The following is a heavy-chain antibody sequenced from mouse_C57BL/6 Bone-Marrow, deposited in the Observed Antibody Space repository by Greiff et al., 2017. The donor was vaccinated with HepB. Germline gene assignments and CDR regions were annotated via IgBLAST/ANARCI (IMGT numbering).Heavy chain of an antibody. J-gene: IGHJ1*03. CDR3: ARLYYYGSSYDWYFDV. CDR1: GFTFSSYG. Sequence: EVKLQESGGDLVKPGGSLKLSCAASGFTFSSYGMSWVRQTPDKRLEWVATISSGGSYTYYPDSVKGRFTISRDNAKNTLYLQMSSLKSEDTAMYYCARLYYYGSSYDWYFDVWGTGTTVTVSS. V-gene: IGHV5-6*01. CDR2: ISSGGSYT. D-gene: IGHD1-1*01.